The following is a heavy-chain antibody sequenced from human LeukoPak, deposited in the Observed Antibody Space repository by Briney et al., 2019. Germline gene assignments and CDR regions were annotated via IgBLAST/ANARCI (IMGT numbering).Heavy chain of an antibody. Sequence: GGSLRLSCAASGFTFSSYSMNWVRQAPGKGLEWVSSISSGSTYIFYADSVKGRFTISRDNAKNSLYLQMNSLRAEDTAVYYCARDIIAAAGPNYYSYMDVWGRGTTVTVSS. CDR2: ISSGSTYI. V-gene: IGHV3-21*06. CDR1: GFTFSSYS. CDR3: ARDIIAAAGPNYYSYMDV. D-gene: IGHD6-13*01. J-gene: IGHJ6*03.